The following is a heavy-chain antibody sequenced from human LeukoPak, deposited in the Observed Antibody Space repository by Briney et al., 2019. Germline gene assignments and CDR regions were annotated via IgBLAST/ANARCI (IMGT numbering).Heavy chain of an antibody. CDR2: IISVRGIA. CDR1: GGTFNSYA. Sequence: SSVKVSCKASGGTFNSYAISWVRQAPRQGLEWMGRIISVRGIANFAQKFQGRVTITADKSTSTAYMELSRLRSEDTAMYYCARDQGGKYPFHNWFDPWGQGTLVTVSS. J-gene: IGHJ5*02. D-gene: IGHD2/OR15-2a*01. V-gene: IGHV1-69*04. CDR3: ARDQGGKYPFHNWFDP.